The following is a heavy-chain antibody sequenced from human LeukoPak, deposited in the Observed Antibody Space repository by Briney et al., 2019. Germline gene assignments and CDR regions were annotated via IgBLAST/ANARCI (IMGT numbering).Heavy chain of an antibody. CDR1: GGSINSYS. J-gene: IGHJ4*02. V-gene: IGHV4-4*07. CDR2: IYSSGST. Sequence: SETLSLTCTVSGGSINSYSWSWIRQPAGKGLEWIGRIYSSGSTNYNPSLKSRVTMSVDTSKNQFSLKLSSVTAADTAVYYCARDERGSGWSFDNWGQGTLVTVSS. CDR3: ARDERGSGWSFDN. D-gene: IGHD6-19*01.